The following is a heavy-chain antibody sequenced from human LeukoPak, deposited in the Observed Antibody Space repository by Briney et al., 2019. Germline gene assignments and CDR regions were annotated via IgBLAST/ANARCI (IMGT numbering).Heavy chain of an antibody. Sequence: ASVKVSCKASGYTFTSYDIHWVRQATGQGLEWMGRMNPNRGDTNYAQKFQERVTITRDMSTSTAYMELSSLRSEDTAVYYCAADAYVDTAMVTWGFGYWGQGTLVTVSS. V-gene: IGHV1-8*01. CDR2: MNPNRGDT. CDR1: GYTFTSYD. J-gene: IGHJ4*02. CDR3: AADAYVDTAMVTWGFGY. D-gene: IGHD5-18*01.